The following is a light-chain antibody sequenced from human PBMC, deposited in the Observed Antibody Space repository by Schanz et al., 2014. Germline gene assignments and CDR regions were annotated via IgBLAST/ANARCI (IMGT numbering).Light chain of an antibody. CDR2: DGS. J-gene: IGKJ1*01. CDR1: QSISSW. CDR3: QQYNNLPWT. V-gene: IGKV1-5*01. Sequence: DIQMTQSPSTLSASVGDRVTITCRASQSISSWLAWYQQKPGRAPNLLIYDGSTLQSGVPSRFSGSGSGTEFTLTVSSLQPDDFATYYCQQYNNLPWTFGQGTRVEI.